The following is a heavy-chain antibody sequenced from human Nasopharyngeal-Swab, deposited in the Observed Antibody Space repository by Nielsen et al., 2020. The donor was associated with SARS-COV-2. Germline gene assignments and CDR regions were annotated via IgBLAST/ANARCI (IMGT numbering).Heavy chain of an antibody. D-gene: IGHD4-17*01. CDR1: GFTFDDYG. CDR2: INWNGGST. J-gene: IGHJ3*02. V-gene: IGHV3-20*04. Sequence: GESLKISCAASGFTFDDYGMSWVRQAPGKGLEWVSGINWNGGSTGYADSVKGRFTISRDNAKNSLYLQMNSLRAEDTALYYCAKESVYGDYVHGAFDIWGQGTMVTVSS. CDR3: AKESVYGDYVHGAFDI.